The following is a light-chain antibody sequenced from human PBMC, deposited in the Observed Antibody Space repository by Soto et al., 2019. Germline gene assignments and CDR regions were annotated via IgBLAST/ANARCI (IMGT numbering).Light chain of an antibody. CDR1: SANIGAGYH. Sequence: QSVLTQPPSVSGAPGQRVTISCTGSSANIGAGYHVHWYQQLPGTAPKLLIFDNNNRPSGVPDRFSGSKSGNTASLTISGLQAEDEADYYCASYTSSSTSVIFGRGTKLTVL. CDR2: DNN. CDR3: ASYTSSSTSVI. J-gene: IGLJ2*01. V-gene: IGLV1-40*01.